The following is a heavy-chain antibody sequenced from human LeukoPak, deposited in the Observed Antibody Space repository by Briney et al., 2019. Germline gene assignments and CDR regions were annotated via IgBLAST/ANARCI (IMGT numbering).Heavy chain of an antibody. V-gene: IGHV4-39*01. CDR1: GGSISSSSYY. Sequence: SETLSLTCTVSGGSISSSSYYWGWIRQPPGKGLEWIGSIYYSGSTYYNPSLKSRVTISVDTSKNQFSLKLSSVTAADTAVYYCARLPGYCSGGSCYSAYWGQGTLVTVSS. J-gene: IGHJ4*02. CDR2: IYYSGST. D-gene: IGHD2-15*01. CDR3: ARLPGYCSGGSCYSAY.